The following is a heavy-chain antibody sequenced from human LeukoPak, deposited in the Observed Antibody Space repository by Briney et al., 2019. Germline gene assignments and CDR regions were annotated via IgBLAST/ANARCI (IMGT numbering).Heavy chain of an antibody. CDR1: GFTFSSYG. D-gene: IGHD2-21*01. J-gene: IGHJ6*03. Sequence: GGSLRLSCAASGFTFSSYGMHWVRQAPGKGLEGVAFIRYDGSNKYYADSVKGRFTISRDNSKNTLYLQMNSLRAEDTAVYYCAKGPAYCGGDCYSGYYYYMDVWGKGTTVTVSS. CDR2: IRYDGSNK. CDR3: AKGPAYCGGDCYSGYYYYMDV. V-gene: IGHV3-30*02.